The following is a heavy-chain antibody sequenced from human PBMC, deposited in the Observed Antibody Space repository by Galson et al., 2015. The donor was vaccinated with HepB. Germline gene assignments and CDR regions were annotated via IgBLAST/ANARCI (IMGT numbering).Heavy chain of an antibody. CDR2: ISSDGSIK. V-gene: IGHV3-74*01. D-gene: IGHD6-19*01. CDR1: GFTFRNYW. J-gene: IGHJ3*01. Sequence: SLRLSCAGSGFTFRNYWMHWIRQGPGKGLEWVSAISSDGSIKWHADSVKGRFTVSRDNAKNTVFLQMNSLRAEDTAEYYCVTLSAAVAEHAFDFWGQGTMVTVSS. CDR3: VTLSAAVAEHAFDF.